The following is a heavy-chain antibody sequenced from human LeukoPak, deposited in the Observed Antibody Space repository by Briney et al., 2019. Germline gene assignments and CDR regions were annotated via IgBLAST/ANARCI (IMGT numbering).Heavy chain of an antibody. CDR2: IIPIFGTA. CDR1: GGTFSSYA. Sequence: SVKVSCKASGGTFSSYAISWVRQAPGQGLEWMGGIIPIFGTANYAQKFQGRVTITADESTSIAYMELSSLRSEDTAVHYCARDYGGNSFDYWGQGTLVTVSS. D-gene: IGHD4-23*01. J-gene: IGHJ4*02. V-gene: IGHV1-69*13. CDR3: ARDYGGNSFDY.